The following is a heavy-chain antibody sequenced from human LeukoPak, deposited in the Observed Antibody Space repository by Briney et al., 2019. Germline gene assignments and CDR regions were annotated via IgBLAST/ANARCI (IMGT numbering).Heavy chain of an antibody. V-gene: IGHV5-51*01. CDR3: ARRPRYCSGGSCYLDY. Sequence: GESLKISCKGSGYTFTSYWIGWVRQMPGKGLEWMGIIHPGDSNNRYGPSFQGQVTISADKSIGTAYLQWSSLKASDTAVYYCARRPRYCSGGSCYLDYWGQGTLVTVSS. CDR1: GYTFTSYW. D-gene: IGHD2-15*01. J-gene: IGHJ4*02. CDR2: IHPGDSNN.